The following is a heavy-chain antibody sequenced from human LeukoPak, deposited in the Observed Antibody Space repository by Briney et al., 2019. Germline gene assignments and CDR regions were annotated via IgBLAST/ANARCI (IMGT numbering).Heavy chain of an antibody. V-gene: IGHV1-69*13. Sequence: GASVKVSCKASGGTFSSYAISWVRQAPGQGLEWMGRIIPIFGTANYAQKFQGRVTITADESTSTAYMELSSLRSEDTAVYYCARGLAAAALLGGFDYWGQGTLVTVSS. CDR3: ARGLAAAALLGGFDY. D-gene: IGHD6-13*01. CDR2: IIPIFGTA. CDR1: GGTFSSYA. J-gene: IGHJ4*02.